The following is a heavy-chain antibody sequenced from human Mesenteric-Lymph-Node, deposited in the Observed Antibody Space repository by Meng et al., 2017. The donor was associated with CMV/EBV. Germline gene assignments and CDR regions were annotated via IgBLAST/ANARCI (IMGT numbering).Heavy chain of an antibody. CDR3: ARVVTTVLVRAVRTVLLLLRMDV. Sequence: ASVKVSCKASGYTFTGYYMHWVRQAPGQGLEWMGWINPNSGGTNYAQKFQGRVTMTRDTSISTVYMELSRLISDHTAVYYCARVVTTVLVRAVRTVLLLLRMDVWGKGPRSPSPQ. D-gene: IGHD2-2*01. CDR1: GYTFTGYY. V-gene: IGHV1-2*02. CDR2: INPNSGGT. J-gene: IGHJ6*01.